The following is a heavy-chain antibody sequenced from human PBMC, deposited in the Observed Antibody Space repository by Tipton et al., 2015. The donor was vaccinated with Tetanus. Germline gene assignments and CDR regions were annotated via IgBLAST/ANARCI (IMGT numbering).Heavy chain of an antibody. Sequence: QSGAEVKKPGASVKVSCKASGYTFTSYYMHWVRQAPGQGLEWMGIINPSGGNTSYAQKFQGRVTMTRDTSTSTVYMELSSLRSEDTAVYYYARSSIAGRWFDPWGQGTLVTVSS. CDR2: INPSGGNT. CDR3: ARSSIAGRWFDP. V-gene: IGHV1-46*01. J-gene: IGHJ5*02. D-gene: IGHD6-6*01. CDR1: GYTFTSYY.